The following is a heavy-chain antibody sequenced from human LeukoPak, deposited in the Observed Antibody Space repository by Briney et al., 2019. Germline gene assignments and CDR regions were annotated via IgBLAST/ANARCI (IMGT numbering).Heavy chain of an antibody. J-gene: IGHJ6*02. CDR3: ARDSFYYDILTGYFYYYYGMDL. D-gene: IGHD3-9*01. Sequence: GASVKVSCKASGYTFTSYAMNWVRQAPGQGLEWMGWINTNTGNPTYAQGFTGRFVFSLDTSVSTAYLQISSLKAEDTAVYYCARDSFYYDILTGYFYYYYGMDLWGQGTTVTVSS. CDR1: GYTFTSYA. CDR2: INTNTGNP. V-gene: IGHV7-4-1*02.